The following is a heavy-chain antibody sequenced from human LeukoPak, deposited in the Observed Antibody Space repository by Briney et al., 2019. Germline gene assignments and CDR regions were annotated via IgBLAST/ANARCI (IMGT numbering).Heavy chain of an antibody. J-gene: IGHJ6*03. CDR1: GGTFSSYA. Sequence: SVKVSCKASGGTFSSYAISWVRQAPGQGLEWMGGIIPIFGTANYAQKFQGRVTITADKSTSTAYMELSSLRSEDTAVYYCATVDPGPYYYMGVWGKGTTVTVSS. V-gene: IGHV1-69*06. CDR2: IIPIFGTA. CDR3: ATVDPGPYYYMGV.